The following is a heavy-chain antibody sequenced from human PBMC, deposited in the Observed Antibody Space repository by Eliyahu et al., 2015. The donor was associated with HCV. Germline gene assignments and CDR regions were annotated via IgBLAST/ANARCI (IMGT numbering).Heavy chain of an antibody. Sequence: EVQLVESGGGLVQPGGSLRLSCSXSGFTFSSYAMHWVRQAPGKGLEYVSAISSNGGSTYYADSVKGRFTISRDNSKNTLYLQMSSLRAEDTAVYYCGNDFWSDPIGDWGQGTLVTVSS. CDR3: GNDFWSDPIGD. CDR1: GFTFSSYA. J-gene: IGHJ4*02. CDR2: ISSNGGST. D-gene: IGHD3-3*01. V-gene: IGHV3-64D*09.